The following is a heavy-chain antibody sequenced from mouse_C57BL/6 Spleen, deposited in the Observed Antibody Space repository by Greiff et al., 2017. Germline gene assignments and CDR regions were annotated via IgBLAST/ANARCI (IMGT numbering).Heavy chain of an antibody. CDR3: ARWGTGDGDWYFDV. J-gene: IGHJ1*03. CDR1: GYAFSSSW. Sequence: QVQLQQSGPELVKPGASVKISCKASGYAFSSSWMNWVKQRPGKGLEWIGRIYPGDGDTNYNGKFKGKATLTADKSSSTAYMQLSSLTSEDSAVYFCARWGTGDGDWYFDVWGTGTTVTVSS. V-gene: IGHV1-82*01. CDR2: IYPGDGDT. D-gene: IGHD4-1*01.